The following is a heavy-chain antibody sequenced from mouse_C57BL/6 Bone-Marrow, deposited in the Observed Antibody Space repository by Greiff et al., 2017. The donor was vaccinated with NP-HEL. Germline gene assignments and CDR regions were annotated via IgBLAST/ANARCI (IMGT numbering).Heavy chain of an antibody. CDR1: GYTFTSYW. V-gene: IGHV1-55*01. CDR2: IYPGSGST. J-gene: IGHJ4*01. D-gene: IGHD2-1*01. Sequence: QVQLQQPGAELVKPGASVKMSCKASGYTFTSYWITWVKQRPGQGLEWIGDIYPGSGSTNYNEKLKSKATMTVDTSSSTAYMQLSILTSEDSAVYYCERGGNYFYAMDYWGQGTSVTVSA. CDR3: ERGGNYFYAMDY.